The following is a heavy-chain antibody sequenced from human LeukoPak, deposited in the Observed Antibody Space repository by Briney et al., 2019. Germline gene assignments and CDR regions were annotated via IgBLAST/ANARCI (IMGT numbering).Heavy chain of an antibody. Sequence: GGSLRLSCAASGFTFSSYAMRWVRQAPGKGLEWVSAISGSGGSTYYADSVKGRFTISRDNSKNTLYLQMNSLRAEDTAVYYCAKDKQQLDLFDYWGQGTLVTVSS. J-gene: IGHJ4*02. CDR2: ISGSGGST. D-gene: IGHD6-13*01. CDR3: AKDKQQLDLFDY. CDR1: GFTFSSYA. V-gene: IGHV3-23*01.